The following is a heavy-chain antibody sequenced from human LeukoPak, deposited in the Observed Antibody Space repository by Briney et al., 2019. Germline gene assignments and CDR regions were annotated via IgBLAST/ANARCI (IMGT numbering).Heavy chain of an antibody. D-gene: IGHD3-9*01. CDR1: GGSISSSNW. Sequence: PSETLSLACAVSGGSISSSNWWSWVRQPPGKGLEWIGEIYHSGSTNYNPSLKSRVTISVDKSKNQFSLKLSSVTAADTAVYYCARVIVVTGYYIVDYWGQGTLVTVSS. J-gene: IGHJ4*02. CDR3: ARVIVVTGYYIVDY. CDR2: IYHSGST. V-gene: IGHV4-4*02.